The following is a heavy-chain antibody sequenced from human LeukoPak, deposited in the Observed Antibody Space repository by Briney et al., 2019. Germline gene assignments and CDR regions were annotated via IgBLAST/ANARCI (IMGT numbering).Heavy chain of an antibody. V-gene: IGHV3-23*01. CDR2: ISGSGGST. CDR1: GFTFSSYA. J-gene: IGHJ4*02. D-gene: IGHD2-15*01. Sequence: GXXLRLSCAASGFTFSSYAMSWVRQAPGKGLEWVSAISGSGGSTYYADSVKGRLTIWRDNYKNTLYLQMNRLRAEDTAVYYCAKGEYCSGGSCLCDYWGQGTLVTVSS. CDR3: AKGEYCSGGSCLCDY.